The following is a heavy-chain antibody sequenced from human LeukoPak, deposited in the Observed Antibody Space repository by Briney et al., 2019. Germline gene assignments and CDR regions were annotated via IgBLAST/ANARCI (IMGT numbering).Heavy chain of an antibody. CDR1: GFTFSNYG. D-gene: IGHD3-3*01. Sequence: GGSLRLSCAASGFTFSNYGMNWVRQAPGKGLEWISYINDNSRSIYYADSVKGRFTISRDNAENSLYLQVNSLRVEDTAVYFCAREHALFGVVFTQGLFDYWGQGTLVTVSS. J-gene: IGHJ4*02. CDR2: INDNSRSI. CDR3: AREHALFGVVFTQGLFDY. V-gene: IGHV3-48*01.